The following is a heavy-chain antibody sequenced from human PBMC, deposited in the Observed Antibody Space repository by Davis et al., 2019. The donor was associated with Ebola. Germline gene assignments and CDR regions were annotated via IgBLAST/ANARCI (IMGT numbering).Heavy chain of an antibody. D-gene: IGHD1-1*01. J-gene: IGHJ4*02. Sequence: ASVKVSCKASGYTFTSYAMHWVRQAPGQRLEWMGWINAGNGNTKYSQKFQGRVTITRDTSASTAYMELSSLRSEDTAVYYCARGGQLVPGANRLSPSIDYWGQGTLVTVSS. V-gene: IGHV1-3*01. CDR2: INAGNGNT. CDR3: ARGGQLVPGANRLSPSIDY. CDR1: GYTFTSYA.